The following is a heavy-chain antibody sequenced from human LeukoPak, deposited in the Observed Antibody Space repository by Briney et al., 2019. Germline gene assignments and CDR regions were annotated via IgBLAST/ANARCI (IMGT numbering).Heavy chain of an antibody. J-gene: IGHJ4*02. D-gene: IGHD5-12*01. CDR2: IYYSGST. CDR1: GGSISSSSYY. Sequence: PSETLSLTCTVSGGSISSSSYYWGWIRQPPGKGLEWIGSIYYSGSTYYNPSLKSRVTISVDTSKNQFSPKLSSVTAADTAVYYCARPAVLLRGYSGYDGDDYWGQGTLVTVSS. CDR3: ARPAVLLRGYSGYDGDDY. V-gene: IGHV4-39*01.